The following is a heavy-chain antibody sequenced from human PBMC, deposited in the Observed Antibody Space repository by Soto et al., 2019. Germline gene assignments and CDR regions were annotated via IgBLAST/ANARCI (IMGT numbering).Heavy chain of an antibody. D-gene: IGHD2-2*01. CDR3: ARVTEEIRYQRLYYYYGMDV. V-gene: IGHV1-3*01. J-gene: IGHJ6*02. CDR1: GYTFTSYA. Sequence: ASVKVSCKASGYTFTSYAMHWVRQAPGQRLEWMGWINAGNGNTKYAQKFQGRVTITRDTSASTAYMELSSLRSEDTAVYYCARVTEEIRYQRLYYYYGMDVWGQGTTVTVSS. CDR2: INAGNGNT.